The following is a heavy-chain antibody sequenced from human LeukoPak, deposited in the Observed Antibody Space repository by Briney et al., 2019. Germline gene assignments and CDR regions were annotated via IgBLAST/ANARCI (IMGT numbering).Heavy chain of an antibody. Sequence: SVKVSCKASGGTFSSYTISWVRQAPGQGLEWMGGIIPLFGTPDYAQKFQDRLTITADKSTSTAYMELSSLRSGDTAVYYCASATLRCSGGSCYEMDVWGKGTTVTVSS. J-gene: IGHJ6*04. CDR2: IIPLFGTP. D-gene: IGHD2-15*01. CDR3: ASATLRCSGGSCYEMDV. V-gene: IGHV1-69*06. CDR1: GGTFSSYT.